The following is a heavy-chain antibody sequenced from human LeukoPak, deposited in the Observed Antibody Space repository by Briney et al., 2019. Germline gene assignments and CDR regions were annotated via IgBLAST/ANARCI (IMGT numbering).Heavy chain of an antibody. V-gene: IGHV4-39*07. Sequence: SETLSLTCTVSGGSISSTTNNWGWIRQPPGKGLEWIGSIHYTGTTNYNPSLKSQVTMSVDTSKNQFSLILSSVTAADTAVYYCARTMLRGLYYFDQWGQGTLVTVSS. J-gene: IGHJ4*02. CDR3: ARTMLRGLYYFDQ. D-gene: IGHD3-10*01. CDR2: IHYTGTT. CDR1: GGSISSTTNN.